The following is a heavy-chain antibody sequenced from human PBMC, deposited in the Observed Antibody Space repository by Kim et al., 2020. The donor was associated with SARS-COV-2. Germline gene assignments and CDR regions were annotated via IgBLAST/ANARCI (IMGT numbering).Heavy chain of an antibody. CDR3: GSVKFGDGRYYLDS. J-gene: IGHJ4*02. D-gene: IGHD2-21*01. V-gene: IGHV3-72*01. Sequence: SAASVKGRFTISRDDSKNSMYRQMSSLKTDDSAVYYCGSVKFGDGRYYLDSWGQGTLVTVAS.